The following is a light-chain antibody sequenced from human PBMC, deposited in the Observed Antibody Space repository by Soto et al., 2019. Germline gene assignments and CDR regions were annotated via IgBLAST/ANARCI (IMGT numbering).Light chain of an antibody. Sequence: EIGLTQSPGTLSLSPGERATLSCRASQSVPSNYLAWYQQKPGQAPRLLIYGASYRATGVPDRVSGSGSGTDFTLTISRLEPEDLAVYYCQQYGSSPWTFGQGTKVEIK. CDR3: QQYGSSPWT. CDR2: GAS. V-gene: IGKV3-20*01. CDR1: QSVPSNY. J-gene: IGKJ1*01.